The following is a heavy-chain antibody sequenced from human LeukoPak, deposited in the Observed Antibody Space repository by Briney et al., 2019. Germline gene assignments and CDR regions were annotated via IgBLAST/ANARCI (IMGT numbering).Heavy chain of an antibody. Sequence: ASVKVSCKASGYTFTSYGISWVRQAPGQGLEWMGWINPNSGGTNYAQKFQGRVTMTRDTSISTAYMELSRLRSDDTAVYYCARELTGTTGFDYWGQGTLVTVSS. CDR1: GYTFTSYG. CDR3: ARELTGTTGFDY. D-gene: IGHD1/OR15-1a*01. CDR2: INPNSGGT. V-gene: IGHV1-2*02. J-gene: IGHJ4*02.